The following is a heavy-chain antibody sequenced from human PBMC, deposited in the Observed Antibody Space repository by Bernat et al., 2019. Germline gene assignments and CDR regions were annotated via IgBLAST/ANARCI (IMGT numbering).Heavy chain of an antibody. CDR2: IYYSGST. J-gene: IGHJ3*02. V-gene: IGHV4-59*08. CDR1: GGSISSYY. Sequence: QVQLQESGPGLVKPSETLSLTCTVSGGSISSYYWSWIRQPPGKGLEWIGYIYYSGSTNYNPSLKSRVTISVDTSKNQFSLKLSVVTAADTAVYYCARRREYSGYGGAFDIWGQGTMVTVSS. D-gene: IGHD5-12*01. CDR3: ARRREYSGYGGAFDI.